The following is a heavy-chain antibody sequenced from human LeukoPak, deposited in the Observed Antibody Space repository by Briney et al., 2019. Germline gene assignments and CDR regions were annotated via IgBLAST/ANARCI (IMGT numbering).Heavy chain of an antibody. CDR3: ARDYYDSSGYRDLYYMDV. CDR1: GFTFSSYW. D-gene: IGHD3-22*01. J-gene: IGHJ6*03. CDR2: IKQDGSEK. Sequence: PGGSLRLSCAASGFTFSSYWMSWVRQAPGKGLEGVANIKQDGSEKYYVDSVKGRFTISRDNPKNSLYLQMNSLRAEDTAVYYCARDYYDSSGYRDLYYMDVWGKGTTVTVSS. V-gene: IGHV3-7*01.